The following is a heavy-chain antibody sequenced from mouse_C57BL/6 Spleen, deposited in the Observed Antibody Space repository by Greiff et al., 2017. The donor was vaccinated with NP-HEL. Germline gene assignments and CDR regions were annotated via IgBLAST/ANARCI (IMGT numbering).Heavy chain of an antibody. CDR2: IWSGGST. J-gene: IGHJ1*03. V-gene: IGHV2-2*01. Sequence: QVQLKESGPGLVQPSQSLSITCTVSGFSLTSYGVHWVRQSPGKGLEWLGVIWSGGSTDYNAAFISRLSISKDNSKSQVFFKMNSLQADDTAIYYCARNDYDYDVGYFDVWGTGTTVTVSS. CDR1: GFSLTSYG. CDR3: ARNDYDYDVGYFDV. D-gene: IGHD2-4*01.